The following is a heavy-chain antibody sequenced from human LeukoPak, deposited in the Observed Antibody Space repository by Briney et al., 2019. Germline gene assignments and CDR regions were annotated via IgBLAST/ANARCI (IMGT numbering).Heavy chain of an antibody. J-gene: IGHJ4*02. Sequence: GGSLRLSCAASGFTFSSYSMNWVRPAPGKGLGWVSYISSSSSTIYYADSVKGRFTVSRDNDRNSLYLQMNSLRVDDTAVYYCARSASGPLDYWGQGTLVTVSS. D-gene: IGHD2-8*02. CDR3: ARSASGPLDY. CDR1: GFTFSSYS. V-gene: IGHV3-48*04. CDR2: ISSSSSTI.